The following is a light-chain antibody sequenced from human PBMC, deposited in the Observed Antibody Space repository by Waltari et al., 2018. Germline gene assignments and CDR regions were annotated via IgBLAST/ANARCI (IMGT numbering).Light chain of an antibody. CDR3: CSYAGLGIYV. CDR1: SSDVGNYNL. J-gene: IGLJ1*01. CDR2: EVT. V-gene: IGLV2-23*02. Sequence: QSGLTQPASVSGSPGQSITISCTGTSSDVGNYNLVSWYQQYPGKAPKLRVYEVTKRTAGVSARFSGSKAGNPASLTIYGLQSEDEADYYCCSYAGLGIYVFGTGTKVTVL.